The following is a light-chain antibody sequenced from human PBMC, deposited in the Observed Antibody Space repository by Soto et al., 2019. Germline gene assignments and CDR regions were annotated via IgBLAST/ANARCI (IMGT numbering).Light chain of an antibody. CDR1: SSDVGGYNY. Sequence: QSALTQPRSVSGSPGQSVTISCTGTSSDVGGYNYVSWYQQHPGKAPKLMIYDVSKRPSGVPDRFSGSKSGNTASLTISGIQAEDEADYYCCSYAGSYTLRVFGGGTKVTVL. CDR2: DVS. CDR3: CSYAGSYTLRV. J-gene: IGLJ2*01. V-gene: IGLV2-11*01.